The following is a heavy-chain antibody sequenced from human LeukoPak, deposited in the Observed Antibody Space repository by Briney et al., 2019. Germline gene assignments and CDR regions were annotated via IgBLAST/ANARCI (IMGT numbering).Heavy chain of an antibody. CDR1: GGTFSSYA. CDR2: IIPIFGTA. J-gene: IGHJ4*02. CDR3: ARAGYYYDSSANHD. Sequence: GASVKVSCKASGGTFSSYAISWVRQAPGQGLEWMGRIIPIFGTANYAQKFQGRVTITTDESTSTAYMELSGLRSEDTAVYYCARAGYYYDSSANHDWGQGTLVTVSS. D-gene: IGHD3-22*01. V-gene: IGHV1-69*05.